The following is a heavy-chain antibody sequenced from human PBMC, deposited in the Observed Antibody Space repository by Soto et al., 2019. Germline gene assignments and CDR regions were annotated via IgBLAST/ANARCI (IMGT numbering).Heavy chain of an antibody. J-gene: IGHJ6*02. CDR1: GGSISSGGYY. V-gene: IGHV4-31*03. CDR3: ARDVLGYCSSTSCSNTAGMDV. D-gene: IGHD2-2*01. CDR2: IYYSGST. Sequence: SETLSLTCTVSGGSISSGGYYWSWIRQHPGKGLEWIGYIYYSGSTYYNPSLKSRVTISVDTSKNQFSLRLSSVTAADTAVYYCARDVLGYCSSTSCSNTAGMDVWGQGTKVTVYS.